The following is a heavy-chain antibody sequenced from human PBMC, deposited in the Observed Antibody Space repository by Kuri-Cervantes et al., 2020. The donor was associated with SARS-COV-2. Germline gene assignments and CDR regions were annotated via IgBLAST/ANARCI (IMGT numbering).Heavy chain of an antibody. V-gene: IGHV1-18*04. D-gene: IGHD3-3*01. CDR2: ISVYNGNT. Sequence: ASVKVSCKASGYTFTSYGISWVRQAPGQGLEWMGWISVYNGNTNYAQKLQGRVTMTTDTSTSTAYMELRSLRSDDTAVYYCARSLRITIFGVVIVNEYFQHWGQGTLVTVSS. CDR1: GYTFTSYG. J-gene: IGHJ1*01. CDR3: ARSLRITIFGVVIVNEYFQH.